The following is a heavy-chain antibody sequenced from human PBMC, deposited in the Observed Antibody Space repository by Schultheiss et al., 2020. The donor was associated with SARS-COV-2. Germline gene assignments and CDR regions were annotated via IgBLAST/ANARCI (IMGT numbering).Heavy chain of an antibody. CDR3: AKVAFHATDAFDI. V-gene: IGHV3-11*05. CDR1: GFTFRNYW. Sequence: GGSLRLSCAASGFTFRNYWMDWIRQAPGKGLEWVSYISSSSSYTNYADSVKGRFTISRDNAKNSLYLQMNSLRVEDTAVYYCAKVAFHATDAFDIWGQGTTVTVSS. J-gene: IGHJ3*02. CDR2: ISSSSSYT.